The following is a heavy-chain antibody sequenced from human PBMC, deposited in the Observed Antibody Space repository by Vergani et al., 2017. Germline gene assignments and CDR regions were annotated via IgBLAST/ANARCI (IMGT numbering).Heavy chain of an antibody. J-gene: IGHJ3*02. D-gene: IGHD2-15*01. Sequence: QVQLQESGPGLVKPSQTLSLTCTVSGGSIISGGYYWSWIRQHPGKGLEWIGYIYYSGSTYYNPSLKSRVTISVDTSKNQFSLKLSSVTAADTAVYYCARGAVSLASNAFDIWGQGTMVTVSS. CDR2: IYYSGST. CDR1: GGSIISGGYY. CDR3: ARGAVSLASNAFDI. V-gene: IGHV4-31*03.